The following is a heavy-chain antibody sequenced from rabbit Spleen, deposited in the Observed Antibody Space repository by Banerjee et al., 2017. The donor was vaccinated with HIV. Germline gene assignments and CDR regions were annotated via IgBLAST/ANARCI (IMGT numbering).Heavy chain of an antibody. CDR1: GFSFSSSDY. V-gene: IGHV1S40*01. Sequence: QSLEESGGGLVKPGASLTLTCTASGFSFSSSDYMCWVRQASGKGLEWIACINAITGKAVYASWVKGRFTFSKTSSTTVTLQMTSLTAADMASYFCARDGSGWGANFNLWGQGTLVTVS. CDR2: INAITGKA. CDR3: ARDGSGWGANFNL. D-gene: IGHD4-1*01. J-gene: IGHJ4*01.